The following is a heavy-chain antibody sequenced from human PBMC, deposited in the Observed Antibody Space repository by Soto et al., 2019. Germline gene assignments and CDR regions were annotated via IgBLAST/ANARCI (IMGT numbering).Heavy chain of an antibody. Sequence: ASVKVSCKASGGTFSSYAISWVRQAPGQGLEWMGGIIPIFGTANYAQKFQGRVTITADKSTSTAYMELSSLRSEDTAVYYCARATRERYCSSTSCYSWFDPWGQGTLVTVSS. V-gene: IGHV1-69*06. CDR3: ARATRERYCSSTSCYSWFDP. D-gene: IGHD2-2*01. CDR1: GGTFSSYA. J-gene: IGHJ5*02. CDR2: IIPIFGTA.